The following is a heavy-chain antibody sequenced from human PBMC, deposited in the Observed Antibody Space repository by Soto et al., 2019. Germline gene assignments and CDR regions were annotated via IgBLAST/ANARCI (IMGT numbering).Heavy chain of an antibody. CDR1: GFTFSSYG. CDR3: AKDPADIVVVPAAMPLDP. CDR2: ISYDGSNK. D-gene: IGHD2-2*01. V-gene: IGHV3-30*18. J-gene: IGHJ5*02. Sequence: GGSLRLSCAASGFTFSSYGMHWVRQAPGKGLEWVAVISYDGSNKYYADSVKGRFTISRDNSKNTLYLQMNSLRAEDTAVYYCAKDPADIVVVPAAMPLDPWGQGTLVTVSS.